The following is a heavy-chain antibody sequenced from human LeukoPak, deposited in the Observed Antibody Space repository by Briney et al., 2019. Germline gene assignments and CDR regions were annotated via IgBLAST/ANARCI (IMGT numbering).Heavy chain of an antibody. CDR3: AKGSSSARRYYFDY. CDR2: ITGSSDST. D-gene: IGHD6-25*01. CDR1: RFTFSNYV. Sequence: GGSLRLSCAASRFTFSNYVMSWVRQAPGKGLEWVSAITGSSDSTWYADSVKGRFTISRDNSKNTLYLQMNSPRAEDTAVYYCAKGSSSARRYYFDYWGQGTPVTVSS. V-gene: IGHV3-23*01. J-gene: IGHJ4*02.